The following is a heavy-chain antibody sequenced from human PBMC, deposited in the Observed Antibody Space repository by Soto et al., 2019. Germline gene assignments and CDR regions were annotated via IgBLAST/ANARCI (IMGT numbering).Heavy chain of an antibody. V-gene: IGHV1-69*13. Sequence: SVKVSCKASGGTFSSYAISWVRQAPGQGLEWMGGIIPIFGTANYAQKFQGRVTITADESTSTAYMELSSLRSEDTAVYYCARGYDYGDYWAFDYWGQGTLVTVYS. J-gene: IGHJ4*02. D-gene: IGHD4-17*01. CDR1: GGTFSSYA. CDR3: ARGYDYGDYWAFDY. CDR2: IIPIFGTA.